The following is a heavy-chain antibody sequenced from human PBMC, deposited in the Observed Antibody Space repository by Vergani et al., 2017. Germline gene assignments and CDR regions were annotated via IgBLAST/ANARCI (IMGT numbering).Heavy chain of an antibody. V-gene: IGHV1-46*01. J-gene: IGHJ6*02. Sequence: QVQLVQSGAEVKKPGASVKVSCKASGYTFTSYYMHWVRQAPGQGLEWMGIINPSGGSTSYAQQFQGRVTMTRDTSTSTVYMELSSLRSEDTAVYYCARDHVEGAYYYDSSGYDLYYYYGMDVWGQGTTVTVSS. CDR2: INPSGGST. CDR3: ARDHVEGAYYYDSSGYDLYYYYGMDV. CDR1: GYTFTSYY. D-gene: IGHD3-22*01.